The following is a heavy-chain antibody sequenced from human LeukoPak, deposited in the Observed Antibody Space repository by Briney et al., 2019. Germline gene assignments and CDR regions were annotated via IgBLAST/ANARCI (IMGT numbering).Heavy chain of an antibody. CDR1: GYTFTRYY. V-gene: IGHV1-46*03. Sequence: ASVKVSCKASGYTFTRYYMHWVRQAPGQGLEWMGIINPSGGSTSYAQKFQGRVTMTRDTSTSTVYMELSSLRSEDTAVYYCARDSQKNHNYYDSSGYPDYSRQGTLVTVSS. CDR2: INPSGGST. J-gene: IGHJ4*02. CDR3: ARDSQKNHNYYDSSGYPDY. D-gene: IGHD3-22*01.